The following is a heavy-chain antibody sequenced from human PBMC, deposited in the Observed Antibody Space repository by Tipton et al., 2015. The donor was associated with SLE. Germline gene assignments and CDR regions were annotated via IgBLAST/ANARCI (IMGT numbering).Heavy chain of an antibody. Sequence: TLSLTCTVSGGSISSSSYYWGWIRQPPGKGLEWIGSIYYSGSTYYNPSLKSRVTIYVDTPKNQFSLKLSSLTAADPAVYYCAGYTSGWYNGPDYWGQGTLVTVSS. CDR1: GGSISSSSYY. D-gene: IGHD6-19*01. V-gene: IGHV4-39*01. J-gene: IGHJ4*02. CDR2: IYYSGST. CDR3: AGYTSGWYNGPDY.